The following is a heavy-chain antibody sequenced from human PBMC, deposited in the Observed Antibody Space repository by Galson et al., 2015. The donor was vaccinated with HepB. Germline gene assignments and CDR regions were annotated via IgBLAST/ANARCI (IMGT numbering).Heavy chain of an antibody. J-gene: IGHJ4*02. CDR3: ARDGPTRLRRVTVTERPFDY. CDR1: GGTFSSYA. D-gene: IGHD4-17*01. CDR2: IIPIFGTA. Sequence: SVKVSCKASGGTFSSYAISWVRQAPGQGLEWMGGIIPIFGTANYAQKFQGRVTITADESTSTAYMELSSLRSEDTAVYYCARDGPTRLRRVTVTERPFDYWGQGTLVTVSS. V-gene: IGHV1-69*13.